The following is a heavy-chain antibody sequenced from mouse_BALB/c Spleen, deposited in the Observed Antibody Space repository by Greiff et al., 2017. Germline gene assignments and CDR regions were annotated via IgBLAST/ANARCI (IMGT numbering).Heavy chain of an antibody. CDR1: GFSLSTYGIG. D-gene: IGHD3-3*01. Sequence: KESGPGILQPSQTLSLTCSFSGFSLSTYGIGVGWIRQPSGKGLEWLAHIWWNDNKYYNTALKSRLTISKDTSNNQVFLKIASVDTADTATYYCARIAGADFDYWGQGTTLTVSS. V-gene: IGHV8-11*01. CDR2: IWWNDNK. CDR3: ARIAGADFDY. J-gene: IGHJ2*01.